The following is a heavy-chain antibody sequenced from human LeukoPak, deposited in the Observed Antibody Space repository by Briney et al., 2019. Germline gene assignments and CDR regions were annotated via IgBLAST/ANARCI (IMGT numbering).Heavy chain of an antibody. D-gene: IGHD2-2*01. CDR1: GFTFSSYA. J-gene: IGHJ3*02. V-gene: IGHV3-30*01. CDR3: ARDRVWYCSSTSCYLPFI. Sequence: GGSLRLSCAASGFTFSSYAMHWVRQAPGKGLKWVAVISYDGSNKYYADSVKGRFTISRDNSKNTLYLQMNSLRAEDTAVYYCARDRVWYCSSTSCYLPFIWGQGTMVIVSS. CDR2: ISYDGSNK.